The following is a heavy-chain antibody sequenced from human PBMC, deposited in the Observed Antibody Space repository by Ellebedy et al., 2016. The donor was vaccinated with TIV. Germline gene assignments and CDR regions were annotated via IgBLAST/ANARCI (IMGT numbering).Heavy chain of an antibody. Sequence: PGGSLRLSCAASGFTFCSYAMSWVRRAQGTGLEWVSGISGSGGSTYSADSVKGRFTISRDNSKNTLYLHMNSLRAADTAVYYCVTNDKDYGDPWGQGTLVTVSS. CDR2: ISGSGGST. CDR3: VTNDKDYGDP. V-gene: IGHV3-23*01. CDR1: GFTFCSYA. D-gene: IGHD4/OR15-4a*01. J-gene: IGHJ5*02.